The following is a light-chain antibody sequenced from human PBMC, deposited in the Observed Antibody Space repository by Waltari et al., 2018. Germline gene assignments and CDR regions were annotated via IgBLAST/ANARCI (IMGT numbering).Light chain of an antibody. V-gene: IGLV3-1*01. CDR1: KLGDKY. CDR2: QDN. Sequence: SYELTQPPSVSVSPGQTASITCPGDKLGDKYACWYQQKPGQSPVLGIYQDNKRPSGIPERFSGSNSGNTATLTLSGTQAMDEADYYCQAWDSSNAVVFGGGTKLTVL. CDR3: QAWDSSNAVV. J-gene: IGLJ2*01.